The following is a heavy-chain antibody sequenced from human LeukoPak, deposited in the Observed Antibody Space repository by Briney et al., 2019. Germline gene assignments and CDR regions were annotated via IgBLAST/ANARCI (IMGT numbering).Heavy chain of an antibody. V-gene: IGHV3-48*03. CDR1: GFTFSSYE. CDR2: ITSSGSTI. Sequence: GGSLRLSCAASGFTFSSYEMNWVRQAPGKVLEWVSYITSSGSTIYYADSVKGRFTISRDNAKNSLYLQMNSLTAEDTAVYYCVREGPPQSSLYYFDYWGQGTLVTVSS. D-gene: IGHD4-11*01. CDR3: VREGPPQSSLYYFDY. J-gene: IGHJ4*02.